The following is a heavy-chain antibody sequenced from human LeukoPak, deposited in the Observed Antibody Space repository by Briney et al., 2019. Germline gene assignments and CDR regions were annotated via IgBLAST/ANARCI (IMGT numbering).Heavy chain of an antibody. Sequence: GGSLRLSCAASVFPFSGYAMSWVRQAPGKGLEWVSAIRGRGGNTYYADSVKGRFPISRDNSKNTLYLQMISLRAEDTAVYYCARDYFGSGNYYLPFEYWGQGTLVTVSS. CDR2: IRGRGGNT. CDR3: ARDYFGSGNYYLPFEY. CDR1: VFPFSGYA. J-gene: IGHJ4*02. D-gene: IGHD3-10*01. V-gene: IGHV3-23*01.